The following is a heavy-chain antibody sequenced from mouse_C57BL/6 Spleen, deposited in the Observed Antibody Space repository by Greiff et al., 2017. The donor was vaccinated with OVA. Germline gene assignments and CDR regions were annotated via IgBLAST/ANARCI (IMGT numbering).Heavy chain of an antibody. CDR1: GFTFSDYG. CDR2: ISSGSSTI. D-gene: IGHD1-1*01. Sequence: EVNVVESGGGLVKPGGSLKLSCAASGFTFSDYGMHWVRQAPEKGLEWVAYISSGSSTIYYADTVKGRFTISRDNAKNTLFLQMTSLRSEDTAMYYCARNYYGSSYWWYFDVWGTGTTVTVSS. J-gene: IGHJ1*03. V-gene: IGHV5-17*01. CDR3: ARNYYGSSYWWYFDV.